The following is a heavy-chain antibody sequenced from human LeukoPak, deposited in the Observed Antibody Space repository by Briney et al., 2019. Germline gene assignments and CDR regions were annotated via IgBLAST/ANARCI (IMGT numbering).Heavy chain of an antibody. CDR2: IYYSGST. J-gene: IGHJ3*02. CDR1: GGSISSGGYY. CDR3: ARDIAAAGKGAFDI. V-gene: IGHV4-31*03. Sequence: PSETLSLTCTVSGGSISSGGYYWSWIRQHPGKGLEWIGYIYYSGSTYYNPSLKSRVTISVDTSKNQFSLKLSSVTAADTAVYYCARDIAAAGKGAFDIWGQGTMVTVSS. D-gene: IGHD6-13*01.